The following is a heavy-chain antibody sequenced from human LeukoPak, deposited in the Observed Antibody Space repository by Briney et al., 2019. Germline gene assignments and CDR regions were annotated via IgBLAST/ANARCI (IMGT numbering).Heavy chain of an antibody. CDR1: GLTFSNAW. D-gene: IGHD6-6*01. V-gene: IGHV3-15*01. J-gene: IGHJ4*02. CDR2: IKDKTDGGTT. Sequence: GGSLRLSCAASGLTFSNAWLTWVRQAPGKGLEWVGRIKDKTDGGTTDYAAPVKGRFTISRDDSNNTLYLQMNSLSTEDTAVYYCATIYSSRSSSRYWGQGTLVTVSS. CDR3: ATIYSSRSSSRY.